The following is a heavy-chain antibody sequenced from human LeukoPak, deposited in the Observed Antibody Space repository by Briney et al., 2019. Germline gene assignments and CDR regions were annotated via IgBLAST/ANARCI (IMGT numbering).Heavy chain of an antibody. D-gene: IGHD6-13*01. V-gene: IGHV4-34*01. Sequence: SETLSLTCAVYGGSFSGYYWSWIRQPPGKGLEWIGEINHSGGTNYNPSLKSRVTISVDTSKNQFSLRLSSVTAADTAVYYCARGAAATGRASSWYLDLWGRATLVTVSS. CDR2: INHSGGT. CDR1: GGSFSGYY. CDR3: ARGAAATGRASSWYLDL. J-gene: IGHJ2*01.